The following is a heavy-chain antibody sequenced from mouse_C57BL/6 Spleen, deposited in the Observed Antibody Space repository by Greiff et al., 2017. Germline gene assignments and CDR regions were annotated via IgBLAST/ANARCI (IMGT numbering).Heavy chain of an antibody. CDR3: AILWSLLGVAY. V-gene: IGHV1-50*01. CDR1: GYTFTSYW. CDR2: IDPSDSYT. Sequence: QVQLQQPGAELVKPGASVKLSCKASGYTFTSYWMQWVKQRPGQGLEWIGEIDPSDSYTNYNQKFKGKATLTVDTSSSTAYMQLSSLTSEDSAVYYCAILWSLLGVAYWGQGTLVTVSA. D-gene: IGHD2-3*01. J-gene: IGHJ3*01.